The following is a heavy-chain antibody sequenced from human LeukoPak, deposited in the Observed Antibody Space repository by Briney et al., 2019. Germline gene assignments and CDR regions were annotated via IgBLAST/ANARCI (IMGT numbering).Heavy chain of an antibody. CDR2: IVVGSGNT. Sequence: ASVKVSCKASGFTFTRSAMQWVRQARGQRLEWIGWIVVGSGNTKYAQKFQERVTITRDMSTGTAYMELSSLRSEDTAVYYCAASGFGFGELPSYFYYYMDVWGKGTTVTVSS. CDR1: GFTFTRSA. CDR3: AASGFGFGELPSYFYYYMDV. V-gene: IGHV1-58*02. J-gene: IGHJ6*03. D-gene: IGHD3-10*01.